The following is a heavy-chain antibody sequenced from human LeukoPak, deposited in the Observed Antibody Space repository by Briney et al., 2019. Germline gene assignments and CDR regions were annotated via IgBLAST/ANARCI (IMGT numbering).Heavy chain of an antibody. V-gene: IGHV3-23*01. Sequence: PGGSLRLSCAVSGITLSNYGMSWVRQAPGKGLEWVAGISGSGGATNYADPVKGRFTISRDNPKNTLYLQMNSLRVEDTAVYFCAKRGVVIRVILVGFHKEAYYFDSWGQGALVTVSS. D-gene: IGHD3-22*01. CDR1: GITLSNYG. CDR2: ISGSGGAT. J-gene: IGHJ4*02. CDR3: AKRGVVIRVILVGFHKEAYYFDS.